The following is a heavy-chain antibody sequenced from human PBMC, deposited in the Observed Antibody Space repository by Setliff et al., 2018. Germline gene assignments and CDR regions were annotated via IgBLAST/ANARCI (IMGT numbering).Heavy chain of an antibody. CDR3: ASNWIGYPHRFDP. CDR1: GYTFGAHY. J-gene: IGHJ5*02. D-gene: IGHD2-15*01. Sequence: ASVKVSCKASGYTFGAHYIHWVRQAPGQGFEWMGWINPNSGDTNYAQNFQGRVTMTRETSINTVYMDLSGLTSDDTAIYYCASNWIGYPHRFDPWGQGTLVTVSS. V-gene: IGHV1-2*02. CDR2: INPNSGDT.